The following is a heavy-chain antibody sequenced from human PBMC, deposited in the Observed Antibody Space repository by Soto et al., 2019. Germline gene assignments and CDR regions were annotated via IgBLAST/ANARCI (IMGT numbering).Heavy chain of an antibody. J-gene: IGHJ4*02. CDR2: ISYDGSNK. CDR3: ARGDNWNYLYYFDY. Sequence: GSLRLSCAASGFTFSSYAMHWVRQAPGKGLEWVAVISYDGSNKYYADSVKGRFTISRDNSKNTLYLQVNSLRAEDTAVYYCARGDNWNYLYYFDYWGQGTLVTVSS. CDR1: GFTFSSYA. D-gene: IGHD1-7*01. V-gene: IGHV3-30-3*01.